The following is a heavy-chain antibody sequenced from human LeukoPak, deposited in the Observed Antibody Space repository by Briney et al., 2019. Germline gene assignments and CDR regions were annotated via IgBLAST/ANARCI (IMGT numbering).Heavy chain of an antibody. CDR1: GGTFSSYA. Sequence: ASVKVSCKASGGTFSSYAISWVRQAPGQGLEWMGGIIPIFGTANYAQKFQGRVTITADESTSTAYMELSSLRSEDTAVYYCARFGGYYDILTGYWTAPQPRDYYFDYWGQGTLVTVSS. J-gene: IGHJ4*02. CDR2: IIPIFGTA. V-gene: IGHV1-69*13. D-gene: IGHD3-9*01. CDR3: ARFGGYYDILTGYWTAPQPRDYYFDY.